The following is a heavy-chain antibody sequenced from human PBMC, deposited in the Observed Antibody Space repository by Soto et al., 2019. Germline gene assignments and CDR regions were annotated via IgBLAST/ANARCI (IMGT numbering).Heavy chain of an antibody. D-gene: IGHD2-2*01. V-gene: IGHV4-34*01. CDR1: DGSFSGYY. CDR2: INHSGST. CDR3: AREGYCSSTSCYPRHVGMDV. J-gene: IGHJ6*01. Sequence: SETLSLTCAVYDGSFSGYYWRLIRQPPGKGLEWIGEINHSGSTNYNPSLKSRVTISVDTSKNQFSLKLSSVTAADTAVYYCAREGYCSSTSCYPRHVGMDVWGPGTTVT.